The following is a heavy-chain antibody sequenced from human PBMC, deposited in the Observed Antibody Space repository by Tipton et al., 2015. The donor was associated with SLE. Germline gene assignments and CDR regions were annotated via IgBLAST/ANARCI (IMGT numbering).Heavy chain of an antibody. V-gene: IGHV4-59*11. D-gene: IGHD3-22*01. CDR3: ARGTYYYDSSGYNLIDY. CDR1: GGSISSHY. CDR2: IYYSGST. Sequence: TLSLTCTVSGGSISSHYWSWIRQPPGKGLEWIGYIYYSGSTYYNPSLKSRVTISVDTSKNQFSLKLSSVTAADTAVYYCARGTYYYDSSGYNLIDYWGQGTLVTVSS. J-gene: IGHJ4*02.